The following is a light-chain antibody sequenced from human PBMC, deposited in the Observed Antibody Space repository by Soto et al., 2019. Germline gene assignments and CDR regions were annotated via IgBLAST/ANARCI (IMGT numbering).Light chain of an antibody. J-gene: IGKJ4*01. CDR3: QQSYSTPLT. Sequence: DIQMTQSPSSLSASVGDRVTITCRASQSISSYLNWYQQKPGEAPKLLIFAASSLQSGVPSRFSGSGSGTDFTLTISSLPPEDFATYYCQQSYSTPLTFGGGTKVEI. CDR2: AAS. V-gene: IGKV1-39*01. CDR1: QSISSY.